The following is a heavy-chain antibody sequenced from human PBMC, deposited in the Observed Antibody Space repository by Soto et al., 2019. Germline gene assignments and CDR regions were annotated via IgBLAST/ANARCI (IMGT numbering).Heavy chain of an antibody. Sequence: QVQLVQSGAEVKKPGASVKVSCKASGYTFTSYAMNWVRQAPGQRLEWMGWFNAGNGNTKYSQTFQGRVTNTRDTSASTAYMELSSLRSEDTAVYYCARDLGGWPDYWGQGTLVTVSS. CDR1: GYTFTSYA. V-gene: IGHV1-3*01. CDR3: ARDLGGWPDY. J-gene: IGHJ4*02. CDR2: FNAGNGNT.